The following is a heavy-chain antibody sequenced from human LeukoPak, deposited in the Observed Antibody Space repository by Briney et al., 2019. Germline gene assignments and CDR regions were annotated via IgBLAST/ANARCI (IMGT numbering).Heavy chain of an antibody. CDR3: ARGGSGWYAVDWFDL. Sequence: SETLSLTCTVSVGSISSYYWSWIRQPPGKALEWSGYIYYSGSTNYNPSLQSRVTIPVDTSKNQFSLKLSPVTAADTAVYSCARGGSGWYAVDWFDLWGQGTVVTVSS. D-gene: IGHD6-19*01. CDR2: IYYSGST. CDR1: VGSISSYY. V-gene: IGHV4-59*01. J-gene: IGHJ5*02.